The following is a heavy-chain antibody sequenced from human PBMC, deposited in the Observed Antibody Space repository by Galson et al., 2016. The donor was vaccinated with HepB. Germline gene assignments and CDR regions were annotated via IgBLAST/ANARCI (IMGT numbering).Heavy chain of an antibody. V-gene: IGHV4-31*03. Sequence: TLSLTCTISGGSVSSGGYFYWSWIRQHPGKGLEWIGYIFYSGGTYNNPSLKSRVSISVATSKKKFSLKLRSVTAADTAVYYCAGGGDSRGYYLDSWGQGILVTVSS. CDR2: IFYSGGT. CDR3: AGGGDSRGYYLDS. D-gene: IGHD3-22*01. CDR1: GGSVSSGGYFY. J-gene: IGHJ4*02.